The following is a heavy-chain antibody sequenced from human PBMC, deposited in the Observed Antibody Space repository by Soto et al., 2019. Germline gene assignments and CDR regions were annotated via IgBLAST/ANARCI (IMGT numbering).Heavy chain of an antibody. CDR2: INPGNGDT. CDR1: GYPFTNYV. CDR3: ARDRNGFEY. J-gene: IGHJ4*02. Sequence: QVQLVQSGAEVKKPGASVKVSCQASGYPFTNYVLHWVRQAPGQGLEWMGWINPGNGDTKYSQKFQGRVTITRDTPATTAYMELSSLKSEDTALYYCARDRNGFEYWGQGALVTVSS. V-gene: IGHV1-3*01. D-gene: IGHD2-8*01.